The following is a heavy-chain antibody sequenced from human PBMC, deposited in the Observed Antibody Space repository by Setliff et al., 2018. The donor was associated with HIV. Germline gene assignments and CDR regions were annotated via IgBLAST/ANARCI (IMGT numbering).Heavy chain of an antibody. CDR3: VRGHLDYYGMDV. Sequence: GGSLRLSCAASGFTFRNHWMSWVRQAPGKGLEWVANIKKDGNEKYYVDSVKGRFTISRDNAKNSLYLQMNSLRAEDTAVYYCVRGHLDYYGMDVWGQGTTVTVSS. CDR1: GFTFRNHW. J-gene: IGHJ6*02. V-gene: IGHV3-7*05. CDR2: IKKDGNEK.